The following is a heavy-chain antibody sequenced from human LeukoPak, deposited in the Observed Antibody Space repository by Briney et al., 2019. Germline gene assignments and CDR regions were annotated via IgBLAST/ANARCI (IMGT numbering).Heavy chain of an antibody. Sequence: SETLSLTCTVSGGSITCSNYYWGWIRQPPGKGLEWIGSIYHSGYTYYNPSLESRVTISVAPSKNQFSLRLSSVTAADTAVYYCATSGPGYYYGMDVWGQGTTVTVSS. CDR1: GGSITCSNYY. V-gene: IGHV4-39*01. J-gene: IGHJ6*02. D-gene: IGHD2-15*01. CDR3: ATSGPGYYYGMDV. CDR2: IYHSGYT.